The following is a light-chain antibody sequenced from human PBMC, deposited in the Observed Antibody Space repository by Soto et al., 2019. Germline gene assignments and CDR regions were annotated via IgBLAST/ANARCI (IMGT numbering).Light chain of an antibody. CDR2: EVN. V-gene: IGLV2-14*01. Sequence: QSALTQPASVSGSPGQSIAMSCTGTSSDVGDYNYVSWYQQHPGKAPKLMIFEVNNRPSGVSNRFSGSKSGNTASLTISGLQAEDEADYYCTSYTTSSSTYVFGTGTKLTVL. J-gene: IGLJ1*01. CDR3: TSYTTSSSTYV. CDR1: SSDVGDYNY.